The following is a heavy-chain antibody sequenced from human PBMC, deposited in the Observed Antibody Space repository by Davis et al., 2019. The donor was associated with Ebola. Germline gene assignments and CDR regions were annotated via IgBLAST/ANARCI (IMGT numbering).Heavy chain of an antibody. CDR3: ATLPGYY. J-gene: IGHJ4*02. CDR1: GFTFSSYA. Sequence: PGGSLRLSCAASGFTFSSYAMSWVRQAPGKGLEWVSYISSSSSTIYYADSVKGRFTISRDNAKNSLYLQMNSLRVEDTAVYYCATLPGYYWGQGTLVTVSS. CDR2: ISSSSSTI. D-gene: IGHD1-26*01. V-gene: IGHV3-48*01.